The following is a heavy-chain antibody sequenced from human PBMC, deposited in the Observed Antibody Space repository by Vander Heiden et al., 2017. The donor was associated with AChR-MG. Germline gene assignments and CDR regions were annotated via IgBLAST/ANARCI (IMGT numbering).Heavy chain of an antibody. CDR2: IGTAGDT. J-gene: IGHJ6*02. CDR1: GFTCRGYY. CDR3: ARERYYYYGMDV. V-gene: IGHV3-13*01. Sequence: EVQLVEPGGGLVQPGGSLRLSRAASGFTCRGYYMHWVREGKGKGLEWVSAIGTAGDTDYPGSVKGRFTISRENAKNSLYLQVNSLRAGDTAVYYCARERYYYYGMDVWGQGTTVTVSS.